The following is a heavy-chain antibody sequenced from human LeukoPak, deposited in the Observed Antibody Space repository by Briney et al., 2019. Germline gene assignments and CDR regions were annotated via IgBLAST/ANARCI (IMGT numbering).Heavy chain of an antibody. CDR2: IGSSSSYI. Sequence: GGSLRVSCAASGFTFSSYAMSWVRQAPGKGLEWVSSIGSSSSYIYYADSVKGRFTISRDNAKNSLYPQMNSLRAEDTAVYYFYYYYGMDVWGQGTTVTVSS. CDR1: GFTFSSYA. CDR3: YYYYGMDV. V-gene: IGHV3-21*01. J-gene: IGHJ6*02.